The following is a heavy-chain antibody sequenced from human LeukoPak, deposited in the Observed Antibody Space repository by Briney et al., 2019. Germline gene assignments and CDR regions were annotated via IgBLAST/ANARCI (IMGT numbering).Heavy chain of an antibody. V-gene: IGHV3-23*01. CDR3: TRDTGCPGGTCYSFYDY. Sequence: PGGSLRLSCAASGFTFSSYAMSWVRQAPGKGLEWVSTLNNYGSRTYYADSVKGRFTISRDNSKNTLYLQLNSLRAEDTAVYYCTRDTGCPGGTCYSFYDYWGQGTLVTVSS. J-gene: IGHJ4*02. CDR2: LNNYGSRT. CDR1: GFTFSSYA. D-gene: IGHD2-15*01.